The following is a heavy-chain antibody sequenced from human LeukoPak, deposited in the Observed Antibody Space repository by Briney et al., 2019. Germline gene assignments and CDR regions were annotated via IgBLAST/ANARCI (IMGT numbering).Heavy chain of an antibody. V-gene: IGHV3-23*01. Sequence: GSLRLSCAASGFSFNRYGMSWVRQAPGKGLEWVSAISGSGGSTYYADSVKGRFTISRDNSKNTLYLQMNSLRAEDTAVYYCAKVSVVVVAATCDYWGQGTLVTVSS. D-gene: IGHD2-15*01. J-gene: IGHJ4*02. CDR2: ISGSGGST. CDR3: AKVSVVVVAATCDY. CDR1: GFSFNRYG.